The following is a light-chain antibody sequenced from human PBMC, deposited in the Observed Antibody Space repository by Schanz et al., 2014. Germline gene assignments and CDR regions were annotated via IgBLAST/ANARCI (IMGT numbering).Light chain of an antibody. CDR3: QRYNSYPCS. V-gene: IGKV1-5*01. CDR2: DAS. J-gene: IGKJ2*02. CDR1: QSMGTW. Sequence: IHMTQSPSTLSASVGDRVTITCRASQSMGTWLAWYQQKPGKAPKLLIYDASNLEIGVPSRFSGSGSGTEFTLTISSLQPDDSATYYCQRYNSYPCSFGQGTKLEIK.